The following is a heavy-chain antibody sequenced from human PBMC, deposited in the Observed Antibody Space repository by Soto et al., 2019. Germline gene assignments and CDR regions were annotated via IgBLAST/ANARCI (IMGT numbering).Heavy chain of an antibody. D-gene: IGHD2-2*03. CDR3: AKMEGMDQWAYSFDC. J-gene: IGHJ4*02. Sequence: EVQVSESGGGLVQPGGSLRLSCAATGFTFSDFAMSWVRQAPGKGLEWVSRIYGGGNGPHYADSVKGRVTISRDNSKNTLSLQMNGLRAEDTAVYYCAKMEGMDQWAYSFDCWGQGTLVTVSS. CDR2: IYGGGNGP. V-gene: IGHV3-23*01. CDR1: GFTFSDFA.